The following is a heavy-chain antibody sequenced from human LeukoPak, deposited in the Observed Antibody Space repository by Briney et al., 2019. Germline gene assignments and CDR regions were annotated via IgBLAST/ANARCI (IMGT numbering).Heavy chain of an antibody. V-gene: IGHV3-74*01. Sequence: GGSLRLSCAASGFTFSSYWMHWVRQAPGEGLVWVSRIRSDGSDIWYADSVKGRFTISRDNAKNMLYLQMNSVSDEDTSVYFCGRYPETVGTTIDHWGHGTLVTVSS. D-gene: IGHD1-14*01. CDR1: GFTFSSYW. J-gene: IGHJ4*01. CDR2: IRSDGSDI. CDR3: GRYPETVGTTIDH.